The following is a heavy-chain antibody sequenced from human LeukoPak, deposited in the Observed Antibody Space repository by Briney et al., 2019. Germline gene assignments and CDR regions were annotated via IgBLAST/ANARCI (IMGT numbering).Heavy chain of an antibody. CDR2: IYHSGST. D-gene: IGHD3-10*01. Sequence: PSETLSLTCAVSGGSISSGGYSWSWIRQPPGKGLEWIGYIYHSGSTYYNPSLKSRVTISVDRSKNQFSLKLSSVTAADTAVYYCARFGSMVRGVFSLDAFDIWGQGTMVTVSS. CDR1: GGSISSGGYS. J-gene: IGHJ3*02. V-gene: IGHV4-30-2*01. CDR3: ARFGSMVRGVFSLDAFDI.